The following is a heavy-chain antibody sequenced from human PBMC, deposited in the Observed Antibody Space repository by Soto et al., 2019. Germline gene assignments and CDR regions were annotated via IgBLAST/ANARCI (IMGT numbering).Heavy chain of an antibody. D-gene: IGHD6-13*01. CDR1: GGSFSGYY. J-gene: IGHJ4*02. V-gene: IGHV4-34*01. Sequence: QVQLQQWGAGLLKPSETLSLTCAVYGGSFSGYYWSWIRQPPGKGLEWIGEINHSGSTNYNPSLKSLVTISVDTSKNQFSLKLSSVTAADTAVYYCARTYSSSWSPFEYWGQGTLVTVSS. CDR3: ARTYSSSWSPFEY. CDR2: INHSGST.